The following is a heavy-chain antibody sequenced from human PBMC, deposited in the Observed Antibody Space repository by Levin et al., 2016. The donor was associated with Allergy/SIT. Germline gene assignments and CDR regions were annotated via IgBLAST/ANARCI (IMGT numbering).Heavy chain of an antibody. CDR2: IIPIFGTA. V-gene: IGHV1-69*01. D-gene: IGHD5-18*01. Sequence: WVRQAPGQGLEWMGGIIPIFGTANYAQKFQGRVTITADESTSTAYMELSSLRSEDTAVYYCAGSKQLPQPRQFDYWGQGTLVTVSS. J-gene: IGHJ4*02. CDR3: AGSKQLPQPRQFDY.